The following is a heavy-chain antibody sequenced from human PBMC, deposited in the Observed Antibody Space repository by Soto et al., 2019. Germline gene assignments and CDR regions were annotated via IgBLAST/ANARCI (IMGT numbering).Heavy chain of an antibody. D-gene: IGHD5-12*01. Sequence: QMQLVQSGPEVKKPGTSVKVSCKASGFTFTSSAVQWVRQARGQRLEWIGWIVVGSGNTNYAQKFQERVTITRDMSTRTAYMELSSLRSEDTAVYYCAASSGYEFPYYYYYGMDVWGQGTTVTVSS. CDR1: GFTFTSSA. V-gene: IGHV1-58*01. CDR2: IVVGSGNT. CDR3: AASSGYEFPYYYYYGMDV. J-gene: IGHJ6*02.